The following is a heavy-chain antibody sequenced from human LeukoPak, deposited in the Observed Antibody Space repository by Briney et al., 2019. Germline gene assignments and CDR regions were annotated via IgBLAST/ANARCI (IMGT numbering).Heavy chain of an antibody. CDR2: ISSSSSYI. CDR3: ARDLGTMIVVVPLDY. J-gene: IGHJ4*02. CDR1: GFTFSSYS. D-gene: IGHD3-22*01. Sequence: GGSLRLSCAASGFTFSSYSMNWVRQAPGKGLEWVSSISSSSSYIYYADSVKGRFTISRDNAKNSLYLQMNGLRAEDTAVYYCARDLGTMIVVVPLDYWGQGTLVTVSS. V-gene: IGHV3-21*01.